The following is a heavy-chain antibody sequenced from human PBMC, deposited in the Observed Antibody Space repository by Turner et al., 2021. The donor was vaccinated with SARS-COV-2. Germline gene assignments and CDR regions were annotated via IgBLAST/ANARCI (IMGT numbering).Heavy chain of an antibody. Sequence: QVQLQESGPGLVKPSETLPLTCSVAGGSITSYYWSWIRQAPGKGLEWIGYVYYDGSSNYNPSLKSRVTISVDTSKNQFSLKLTSVTAADTAVYYCASGSGSYSAWYFDYWGQGTLVTVSS. CDR1: GGSITSYY. J-gene: IGHJ4*02. CDR3: ASGSGSYSAWYFDY. V-gene: IGHV4-59*01. CDR2: VYYDGSS. D-gene: IGHD2-21*02.